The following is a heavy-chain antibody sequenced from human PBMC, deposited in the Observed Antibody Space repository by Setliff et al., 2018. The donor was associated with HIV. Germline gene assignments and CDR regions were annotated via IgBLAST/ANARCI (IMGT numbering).Heavy chain of an antibody. CDR2: INPNSGAT. J-gene: IGHJ5*02. Sequence: ASVKVSCKASGYTFSAYYLHWVRRAPGQGLEWMGWINPNSGATNYAHNFQGRVTMTRDASISTAYMDLSSLTSDDTAVYYCVLASIVSTARWNHWGRGTLVTVSS. CDR3: VLASIVSTARWNH. D-gene: IGHD1-26*01. CDR1: GYTFSAYY. V-gene: IGHV1-2*02.